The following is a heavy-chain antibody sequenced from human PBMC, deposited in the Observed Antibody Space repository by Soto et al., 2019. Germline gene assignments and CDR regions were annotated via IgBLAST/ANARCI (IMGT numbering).Heavy chain of an antibody. CDR1: GFTFSSYG. J-gene: IGHJ6*02. V-gene: IGHV3-30*18. D-gene: IGHD4-4*01. CDR2: ISYDGSNK. Sequence: QVQLVESGGGVVQPGRSLRLSCAASGFTFSSYGMHWVRQAPGKGLEWVAVISYDGSNKYYADSVKGRFTICRDNSKNTLYLQMNSLRAEDTAVYYCAKSPFTVTTFNYYYYGMDVWGQGTTVTVSS. CDR3: AKSPFTVTTFNYYYYGMDV.